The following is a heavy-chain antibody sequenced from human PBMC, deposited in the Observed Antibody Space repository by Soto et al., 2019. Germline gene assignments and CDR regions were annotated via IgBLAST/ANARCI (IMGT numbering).Heavy chain of an antibody. CDR3: ARGGADYEVGGYFDY. V-gene: IGHV3-30-3*01. J-gene: IGHJ4*02. CDR1: GFTFSIYA. CDR2: ISYDGSNK. D-gene: IGHD4-17*01. Sequence: GGSLRLSCAASGFTFSIYAMQWVRQAPGKGLEWVPVISYDGSNKYYADSVKGRFTISRDNSKNTLYLQMNSLRAEDTAVYYCARGGADYEVGGYFDYWGQGTLVTVSS.